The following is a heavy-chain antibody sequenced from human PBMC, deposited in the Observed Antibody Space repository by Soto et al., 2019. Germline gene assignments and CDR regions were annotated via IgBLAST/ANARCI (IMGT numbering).Heavy chain of an antibody. D-gene: IGHD3-22*01. J-gene: IGHJ4*02. V-gene: IGHV3-30-3*01. CDR3: ARARITMIVVVSPVVY. CDR1: GFTFSSYA. Sequence: PGGSLRLSCAASGFTFSSYAMHWVRQAPGKGLEWVAVISYDGSNKYYADSVKGRFTISRDNSKNTLYLQMNSLRAEDTAVYYCARARITMIVVVSPVVYWGQGTLVTVSS. CDR2: ISYDGSNK.